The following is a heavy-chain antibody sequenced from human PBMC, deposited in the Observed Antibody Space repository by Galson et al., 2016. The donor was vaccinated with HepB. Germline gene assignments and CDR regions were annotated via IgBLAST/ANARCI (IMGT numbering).Heavy chain of an antibody. J-gene: IGHJ4*02. CDR3: ARIPDC. CDR2: IYLGGKT. V-gene: IGHV3-53*01. CDR1: GSSIDDTY. Sequence: SLRLSCAGSGSSIDDTYMSWVRQAPGKGMEWVSVIYLGGKTYYADSVKGRFTISRDNSKNTVYLQMNSLRGEDTAVYYCARIPDCWGQGTQVTVSS. D-gene: IGHD2-21*01.